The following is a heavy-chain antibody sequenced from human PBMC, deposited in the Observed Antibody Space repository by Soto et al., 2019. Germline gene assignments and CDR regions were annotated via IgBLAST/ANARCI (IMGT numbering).Heavy chain of an antibody. Sequence: EVQLMESGGGLVQPGGSLRLSCAASGFTFSSYAMSWVRQAPGKGLEWVSVITGSGSTTYYADSVKDRFTISRDNSKNTLYLQMNSLRAEDTAVYYCARRGGALGYWGQGTLVTVSS. V-gene: IGHV3-23*01. D-gene: IGHD1-26*01. J-gene: IGHJ4*02. CDR3: ARRGGALGY. CDR2: ITGSGSTT. CDR1: GFTFSSYA.